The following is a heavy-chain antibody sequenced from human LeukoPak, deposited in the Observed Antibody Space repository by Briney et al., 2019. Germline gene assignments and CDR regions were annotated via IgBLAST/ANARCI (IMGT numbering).Heavy chain of an antibody. Sequence: ASVKVSCKVSGYTLTELSMHWVRQAPGKGLEWMGGFDPEDGETIYAQKFQGRVTMTEDTSTGTAYMELSSLRSEDTAVYYCATANYYDSSGYPLAWFDPWGQGTLVTVSS. CDR2: FDPEDGET. J-gene: IGHJ5*02. CDR3: ATANYYDSSGYPLAWFDP. V-gene: IGHV1-24*01. CDR1: GYTLTELS. D-gene: IGHD3-22*01.